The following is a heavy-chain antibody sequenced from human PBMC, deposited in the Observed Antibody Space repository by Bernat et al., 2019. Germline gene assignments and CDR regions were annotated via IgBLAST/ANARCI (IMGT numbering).Heavy chain of an antibody. J-gene: IGHJ4*02. CDR1: GGSFSGYY. CDR3: ARGFSATVYDYIWGSYRRSRYYFDY. D-gene: IGHD3-16*02. CDR2: INHSGST. V-gene: IGHV4-34*02. Sequence: QVQLQQWGAGLLKPSETLSLTCAVYGGSFSGYYWSWIRQPPGKGLEWIGEINHSGSTNYNPSLKSRVTISVDTSKNQFSRKLSSVTAADTAVYYCARGFSATVYDYIWGSYRRSRYYFDYWGQGTLVTVSS.